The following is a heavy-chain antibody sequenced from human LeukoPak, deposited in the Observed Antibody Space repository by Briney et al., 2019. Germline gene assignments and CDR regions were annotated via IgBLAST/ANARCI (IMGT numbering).Heavy chain of an antibody. D-gene: IGHD3-3*01. CDR1: GGSISSYY. CDR2: IYASGST. J-gene: IGHJ4*02. CDR3: ARGVFWSGYYTNFDY. Sequence: PSETLSLTCTVSGGSISSYYWSWIRRPAGKGLEWIGRIYASGSTKYNPSLKSRVTMSVDTPKNQFSLNLSSVTAADTAVYYCARGVFWSGYYTNFDYWGQGTLVTVSS. V-gene: IGHV4-4*07.